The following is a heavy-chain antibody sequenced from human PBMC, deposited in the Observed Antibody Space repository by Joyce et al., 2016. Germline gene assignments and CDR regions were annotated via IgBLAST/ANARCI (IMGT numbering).Heavy chain of an antibody. CDR3: AKILTATYSSGWFLDY. CDR2: RAYDGIYK. J-gene: IGHJ4*02. Sequence: VQLVASGGGVVQPGRSLRLSCAASGLTLSNYGVHWVRQAPGKGREWVAVRAYDGIYKYYADSVKGRFTISRDNSKNTVFLEMNSLRTEDTAVYYCAKILTATYSSGWFLDYWGQGTLVTVSS. D-gene: IGHD6-25*01. V-gene: IGHV3-30*18. CDR1: GLTLSNYG.